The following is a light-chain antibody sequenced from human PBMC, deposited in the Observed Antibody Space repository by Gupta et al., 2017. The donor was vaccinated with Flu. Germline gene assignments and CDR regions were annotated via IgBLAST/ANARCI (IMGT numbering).Light chain of an antibody. J-gene: IGLJ2*01. CDR3: QAWDSRTVT. CDR2: QDN. CDR1: KVGDKY. V-gene: IGLV3-1*01. Sequence: SPGQTASITCSGDKVGDKYVFWYQQKPGQSPVQVLYQDNKGPSGIPERFSGSNSGNTATLTISETQAMDEADYFCQAWDSRTVTFGGGTKLTVL.